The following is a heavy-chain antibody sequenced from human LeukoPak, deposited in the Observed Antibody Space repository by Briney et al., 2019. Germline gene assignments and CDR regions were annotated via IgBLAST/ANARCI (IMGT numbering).Heavy chain of an antibody. V-gene: IGHV3-11*01. Sequence: GGSLRLSCAASGFTFSDYYMSWIRQAPGKGLEWVSYISSSGSTIYYADSVKGRFTISRENAKNSLYLQMNSLRAEDTAVYYCARDYCSSTSCLNWFDPWGQGTLVTVSS. CDR3: ARDYCSSTSCLNWFDP. CDR2: ISSSGSTI. J-gene: IGHJ5*02. CDR1: GFTFSDYY. D-gene: IGHD2-2*01.